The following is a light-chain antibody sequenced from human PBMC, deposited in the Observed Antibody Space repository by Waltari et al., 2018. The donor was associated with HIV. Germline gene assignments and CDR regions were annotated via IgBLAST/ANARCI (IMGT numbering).Light chain of an antibody. CDR3: QVWEPTSDHVV. Sequence: SYVLTQETSVSVAPGKTARITCVGNNIGMKTVHWYQRKPGQAPVRVMYDDSNRPSGIPERFSGSNSGNTATLTINRVEVVDEADYYCQVWEPTSDHVVFGGGSRLIVL. V-gene: IGLV3-21*03. CDR1: NIGMKT. CDR2: DDS. J-gene: IGLJ2*01.